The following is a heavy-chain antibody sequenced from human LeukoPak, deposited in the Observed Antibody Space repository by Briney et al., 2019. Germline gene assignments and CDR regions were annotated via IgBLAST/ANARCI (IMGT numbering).Heavy chain of an antibody. CDR3: ARGGYSGYDKIDY. CDR1: GGSISSYY. Sequence: SETLSLTCTVSGGSISSYYWSWIRQPPGKGLEWVGYIYYSGSTNYNPSLKSRVTISVDTSKNQFSLKLSSVTAADTAVYYCARGGYSGYDKIDYWGQGTLVTVSS. D-gene: IGHD5-12*01. CDR2: IYYSGST. J-gene: IGHJ4*02. V-gene: IGHV4-59*01.